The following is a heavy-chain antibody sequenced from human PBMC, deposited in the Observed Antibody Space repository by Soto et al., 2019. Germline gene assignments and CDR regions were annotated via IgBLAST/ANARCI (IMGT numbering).Heavy chain of an antibody. D-gene: IGHD6-13*01. Sequence: QVQLVESGGGVVQPGRSLRLSCAASGFTFNNYGMHWVRQAPGKGLEWVAVILSDGSNKYYADSVKGRFTISRDNSKNTLYLQMNSLRADDTAVYYCAKDTDSSWYETLFESWGHGTLVTVSS. V-gene: IGHV3-30*18. CDR2: ILSDGSNK. CDR3: AKDTDSSWYETLFES. J-gene: IGHJ4*01. CDR1: GFTFNNYG.